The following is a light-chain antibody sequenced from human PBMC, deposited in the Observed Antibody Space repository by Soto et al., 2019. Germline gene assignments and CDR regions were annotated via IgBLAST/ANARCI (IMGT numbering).Light chain of an antibody. J-gene: IGKJ2*01. CDR2: DVS. CDR1: QSISRW. CDR3: QQYNSFRAMYS. Sequence: DIQMTQSPSTLSASVGDRVTITCRASQSISRWLGWYHQRPGIAPKLLIYDVSTLENGVPSRFSGSGSGTEFALTISSLQPDDFATYYCQQYNSFRAMYSFGQGTKVDIK. V-gene: IGKV1-5*01.